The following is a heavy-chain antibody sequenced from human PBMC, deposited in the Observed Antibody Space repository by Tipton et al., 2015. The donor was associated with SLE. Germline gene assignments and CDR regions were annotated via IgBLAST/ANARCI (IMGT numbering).Heavy chain of an antibody. J-gene: IGHJ4*02. V-gene: IGHV4-61*05. D-gene: IGHD5-12*01. CDR2: IYYSGST. Sequence: TLSLTCTVSGGSISSSSYYWGWIRQPPGKGLEWIGYIYYSGSTNYNPSLKSRVTISVDTSKNQFSLRLNSVTAADTAVYYCARRHYSGPFDSWGQGTLVTVSS. CDR1: GGSISSSSYY. CDR3: ARRHYSGPFDS.